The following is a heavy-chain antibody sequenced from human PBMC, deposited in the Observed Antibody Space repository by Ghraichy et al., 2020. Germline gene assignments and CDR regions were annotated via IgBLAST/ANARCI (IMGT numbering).Heavy chain of an antibody. D-gene: IGHD2-15*01. CDR3: GSCCSGGGYGMDV. V-gene: IGHV3-33*01. J-gene: IGHJ6*02. CDR2: IWYDGSNK. CDR1: GFTFSSYG. Sequence: GGSLRLSCAASGFTFSSYGMHWVRQAPGKGLEWVAVIWYDGSNKYYADSVKGRFTISRDNSKNTLYLQMNSLRAEDTAVYYCGSCCSGGGYGMDVWGQGTTVTVSS.